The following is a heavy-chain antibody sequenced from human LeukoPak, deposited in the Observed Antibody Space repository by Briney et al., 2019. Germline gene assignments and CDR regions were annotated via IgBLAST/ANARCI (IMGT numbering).Heavy chain of an antibody. D-gene: IGHD6-6*01. CDR2: ISYDGSNK. CDR3: ARGIAARFIDY. J-gene: IGHJ4*02. CDR1: GFTFSSYA. Sequence: GGSLRLSCAASGFTFSSYAMHWVRQAPGKGLEWVAVISYDGSNKYYADSVKGRLTISRDNSKNTLYLQMNSLRAEDTAVYYCARGIAARFIDYWGQGTLVTVSS. V-gene: IGHV3-30*01.